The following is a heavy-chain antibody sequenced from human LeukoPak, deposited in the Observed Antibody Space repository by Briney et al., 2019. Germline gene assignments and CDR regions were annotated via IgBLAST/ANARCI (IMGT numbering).Heavy chain of an antibody. V-gene: IGHV4-4*02. Sequence: SETLSLTCAVSGGSISSSNWWTWVRQPPGKGLEWIGQIFHSGTTNYNPSLQSRVTISVDKSKNQFSLKLTSVTAADTAVYYCAGDAYNSGSAFDYWGQGTLVSVSS. CDR2: IFHSGTT. J-gene: IGHJ4*02. D-gene: IGHD5-24*01. CDR1: GGSISSSNW. CDR3: AGDAYNSGSAFDY.